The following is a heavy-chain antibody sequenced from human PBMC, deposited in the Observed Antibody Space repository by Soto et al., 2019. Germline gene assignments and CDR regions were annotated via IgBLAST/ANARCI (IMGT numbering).Heavy chain of an antibody. Sequence: QVQLVQSGAEVKKPGSSVRVSCKASGGTLSNYGISWVRQAPGQGLEWMGGIIPVFGTANYAQKFQGRVTITADESKSTVYMDVTSLRSVDTAVYYCSRGDATKIVVTTYYAMDVWGQGTTVSVSS. V-gene: IGHV1-69*12. CDR2: IIPVFGTA. D-gene: IGHD4-17*01. CDR1: GGTLSNYG. CDR3: SRGDATKIVVTTYYAMDV. J-gene: IGHJ6*02.